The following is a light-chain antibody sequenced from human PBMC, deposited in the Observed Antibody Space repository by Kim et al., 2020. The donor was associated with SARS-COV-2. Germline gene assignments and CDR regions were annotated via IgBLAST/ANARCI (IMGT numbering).Light chain of an antibody. V-gene: IGLV4-69*01. J-gene: IGLJ2*01. CDR3: QTWGTGIEV. Sequence: LVLTQSPSASASLGASVKLTCTLSSGHSYYAIAWHQQQSQKGPRYLMKVNSDGSHNKGDGIPDRFSASSSGAERYLTISSLQSEDEADYYCQTWGTGIEVFGGGTKLTVL. CDR1: SGHSYYA. CDR2: VNSDGSH.